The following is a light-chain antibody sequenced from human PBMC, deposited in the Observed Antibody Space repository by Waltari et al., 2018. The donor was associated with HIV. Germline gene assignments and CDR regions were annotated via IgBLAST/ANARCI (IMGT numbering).Light chain of an antibody. J-gene: IGLJ2*01. V-gene: IGLV2-23*02. CDR3: CAYAGSTTYVI. CDR2: EVS. Sequence: QSALTQPASVSGSPGQSITISCTGTSSDVGGYNLVSWYQQHPGKAPKLMIYEVSKRPSGASNRCSGSKSGNTASLTIAGLQAEDEADYYCCAYAGSTTYVIFGGGTKLTVL. CDR1: SSDVGGYNL.